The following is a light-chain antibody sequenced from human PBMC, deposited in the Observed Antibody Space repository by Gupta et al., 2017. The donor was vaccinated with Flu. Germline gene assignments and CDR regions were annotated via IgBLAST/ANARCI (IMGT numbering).Light chain of an antibody. CDR3: QQDSSSPWT. Sequence: DVQLTQSSSTLSAFVGDRVTITCRASQSIRNSFDWYQQKPGEAPKLLISTASSLQGGVPSRFSGSGSGTEFTLTISSLQPDDSATYYCQQDSSSPWTFGRGTKV. CDR1: QSIRNS. V-gene: IGKV1-5*03. J-gene: IGKJ1*01. CDR2: TAS.